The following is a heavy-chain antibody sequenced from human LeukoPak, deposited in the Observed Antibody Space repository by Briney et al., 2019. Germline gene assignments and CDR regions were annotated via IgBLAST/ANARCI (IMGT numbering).Heavy chain of an antibody. CDR2: IYYSGST. D-gene: IGHD7-27*01. V-gene: IGHV4-59*01. J-gene: IGHJ4*02. CDR1: GGSISRYY. CDR3: ARRKLGYFDY. Sequence: SETLSLTCTVSGGSISRYYWSWIRQPPGKGLEWIGYIYYSGSTNYNPSLKSRVTISVDASKNQFSLKLSSVTAADTAVYYCARRKLGYFDYWGQGTLVTVSS.